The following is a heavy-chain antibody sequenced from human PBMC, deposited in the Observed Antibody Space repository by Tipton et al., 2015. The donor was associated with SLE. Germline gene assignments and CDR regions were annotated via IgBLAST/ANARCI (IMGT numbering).Heavy chain of an antibody. CDR2: INHSGST. CDR3: ARDRSHRARSGIDY. J-gene: IGHJ4*02. V-gene: IGHV4-38-2*02. CDR1: GYSISSGYY. Sequence: TLSLTCAVSGYSISSGYYWGWIRQPPGKGLEWIGEINHSGSTNYNPSLKSRVTISVDTSKNQFSLKLSSVTAADTAVYYCARDRSHRARSGIDYWGQGTLVTVSS. D-gene: IGHD3-10*01.